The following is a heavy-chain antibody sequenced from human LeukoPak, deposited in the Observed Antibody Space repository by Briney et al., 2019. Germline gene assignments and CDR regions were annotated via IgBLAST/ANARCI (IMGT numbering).Heavy chain of an antibody. J-gene: IGHJ4*02. CDR1: GGTFSSYA. CDR2: IIPIFGTA. D-gene: IGHD1-1*01. CDR3: AAKTGPMGCFDY. V-gene: IGHV1-69*05. Sequence: ASVKVSCKASGGTFSSYAISWVRQAPGQGLEWMGGIIPIFGTANYAQKFQGRVTITTDESTSTAYMELSSLRSEDTAVYYCAAKTGPMGCFDYWGQGTLVTVSS.